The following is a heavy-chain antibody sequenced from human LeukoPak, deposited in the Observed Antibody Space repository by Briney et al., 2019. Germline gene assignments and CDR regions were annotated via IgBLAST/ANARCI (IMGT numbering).Heavy chain of an antibody. J-gene: IGHJ6*02. CDR1: GGTFSSYA. V-gene: IGHV1-69*13. CDR3: ARDSAADYYYYGMDV. Sequence: GASMKVSCKASGGTFSSYAISWVRQAPGQGLEWMGGIIPIFGTANYAQKFQGRVTITADESTSTAYMELSSLRSEDTAVYYCARDSAADYYYYGMDVWGQGTTVTVSS. CDR2: IIPIFGTA. D-gene: IGHD2-2*01.